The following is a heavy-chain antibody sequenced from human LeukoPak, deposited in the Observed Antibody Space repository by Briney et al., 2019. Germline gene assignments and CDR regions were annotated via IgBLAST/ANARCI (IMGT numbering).Heavy chain of an antibody. Sequence: SETLSLTCTVSGASVRSHYCNWVRQSPEKGLEWIGYVYYSGSTNYNPSLKSRVTISVDTSKNQFSLKLSSVTAADTAVYYCARESLYDSSGYVFDYWGQGTLVTVSS. CDR1: GASVRSHY. V-gene: IGHV4-59*02. J-gene: IGHJ4*02. CDR3: ARESLYDSSGYVFDY. D-gene: IGHD3-22*01. CDR2: VYYSGST.